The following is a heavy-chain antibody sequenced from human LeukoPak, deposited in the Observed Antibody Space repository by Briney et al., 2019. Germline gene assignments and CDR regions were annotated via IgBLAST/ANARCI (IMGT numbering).Heavy chain of an antibody. Sequence: PSETLSLTCAVYGGSFSGYYWSWIRQPPGKGLEWIGEINHSASTNYNPSLKNRVTISVDTSKNQFSLKLSSVTAADTAVYYCARWAIYYDILTGSSVYYFDYWGQGTLVTVSS. CDR3: ARWAIYYDILTGSSVYYFDY. J-gene: IGHJ4*02. CDR2: INHSAST. D-gene: IGHD3-9*01. CDR1: GGSFSGYY. V-gene: IGHV4-34*01.